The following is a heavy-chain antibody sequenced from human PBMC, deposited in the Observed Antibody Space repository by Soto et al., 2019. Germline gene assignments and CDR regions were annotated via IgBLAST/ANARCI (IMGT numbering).Heavy chain of an antibody. CDR2: IFPSGTT. V-gene: IGHV4-30-2*01. J-gene: IGHJ4*02. Sequence: PXETLSLTCAVSGGSLTSGTYSWNWIRQPPGKGLEWIGYIFPSGTTYYNPSLKSRVSISIDVSKNQFSLNLRSLTAADTVVYYCARGREFDYWGQGTLVTVSS. CDR1: GGSLTSGTYS. CDR3: ARGREFDY.